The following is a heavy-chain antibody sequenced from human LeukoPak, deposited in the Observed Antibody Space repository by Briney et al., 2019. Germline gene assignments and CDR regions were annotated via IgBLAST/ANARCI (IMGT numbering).Heavy chain of an antibody. CDR2: ITPGDSDT. J-gene: IGHJ4*02. Sequence: VESLKISCKGSGYSFTNYWIGWVRQMPGKGLEWMGIITPGDSDTRYSPSFQGQVTISADKSTSTAYLQWSSLKASDTAMYYCARRASGYSYGYYFDYWGQGTLVTVS. V-gene: IGHV5-51*01. CDR1: GYSFTNYW. D-gene: IGHD5-18*01. CDR3: ARRASGYSYGYYFDY.